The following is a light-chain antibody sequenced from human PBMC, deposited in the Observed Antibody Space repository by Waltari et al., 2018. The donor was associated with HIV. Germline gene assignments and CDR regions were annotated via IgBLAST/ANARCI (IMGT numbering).Light chain of an antibody. Sequence: SYVLTQPPSVSVAPGKTARITCGGHNIGSKSVHWYQQKPGQAPVLVIYYNNDRPSGIPERFSGSNSGNTATLTISRVEAGDEANYYCQVWDSGVLFGGGTKLTVL. CDR3: QVWDSGVL. J-gene: IGLJ2*01. CDR2: YNN. V-gene: IGLV3-21*04. CDR1: NIGSKS.